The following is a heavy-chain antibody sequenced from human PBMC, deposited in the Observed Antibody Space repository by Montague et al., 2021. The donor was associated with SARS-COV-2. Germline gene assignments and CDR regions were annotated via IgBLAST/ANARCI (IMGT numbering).Heavy chain of an antibody. V-gene: IGHV4-39*07. CDR2: VYYSGST. CDR1: GGSISSSSYY. D-gene: IGHD3-3*01. CDR3: ARDEPDYDFWPGYGMDV. J-gene: IGHJ6*02. Sequence: SETLSLTCTVSGGSISSSSYYWGWIRQPPGKGLEWIGSVYYSGSTNYNPSLKSRVTISVDTSKNQFSLKLSSVTAADTAVYYCARDEPDYDFWPGYGMDVWGQGTTVTVSS.